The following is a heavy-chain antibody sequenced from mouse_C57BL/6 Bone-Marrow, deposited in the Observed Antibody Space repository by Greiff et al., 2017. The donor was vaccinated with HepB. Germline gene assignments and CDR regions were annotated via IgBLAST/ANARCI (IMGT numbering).Heavy chain of an antibody. Sequence: QVQLKQPGAELVRPGSSVKLSCKASGYTFTSYWMDWVKQRPGQGLEWIGNIYPSDSETHYNQKFKDKATLTVDKSSSTAYMQLSSLTSEDSAVYYCARYGTYYFDYWGQGTTLTVSS. V-gene: IGHV1-61*01. CDR1: GYTFTSYW. CDR2: IYPSDSET. D-gene: IGHD4-1*01. J-gene: IGHJ2*01. CDR3: ARYGTYYFDY.